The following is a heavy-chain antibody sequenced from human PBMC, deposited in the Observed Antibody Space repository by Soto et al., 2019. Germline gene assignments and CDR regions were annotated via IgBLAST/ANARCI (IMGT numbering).Heavy chain of an antibody. CDR3: ARRLFGSGWTLDS. CDR2: VYHTGST. D-gene: IGHD6-19*01. CDR1: GASITTYY. Sequence: LSLTCDVSGASITTYYWTWIRQAPGKGLEWIGNVYHTGSTDYNSSLKSRVTISVGTSKNQFSLNMNSVTAADTAVYYCARRLFGSGWTLDSWGQGALVTVSS. V-gene: IGHV4-59*01. J-gene: IGHJ4*02.